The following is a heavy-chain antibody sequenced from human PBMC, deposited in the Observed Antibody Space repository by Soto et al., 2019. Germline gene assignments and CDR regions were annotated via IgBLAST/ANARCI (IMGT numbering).Heavy chain of an antibody. J-gene: IGHJ4*02. V-gene: IGHV1-69*06. CDR2: IIPIFGTA. CDR1: GGTFSSYA. CDR3: ATGELGEHSSSSGDWYFDY. Sequence: QVQLVQSGAEVKKPGSSVKVSCKASGGTFSSYAISWVRQAPGQGLEWMGGIIPIFGTANYAQKFQGRVTITADKSTSTAYMELSSLRSEDTAVYYCATGELGEHSSSSGDWYFDYWGPGTLVTVSS. D-gene: IGHD6-6*01.